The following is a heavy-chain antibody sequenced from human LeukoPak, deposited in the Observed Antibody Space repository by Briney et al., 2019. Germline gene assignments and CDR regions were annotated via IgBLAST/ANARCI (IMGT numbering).Heavy chain of an antibody. Sequence: SETLSLTCTVSGGSISSYYWSWIRQPAGKGLEWIGRIYTSGSTNYNPSLKSRVTMSVDTSKNQFSLKLSSVIAADTAVYYCARGEGTVVPAVKGVYMDVWGKGTTVTVSS. J-gene: IGHJ6*03. V-gene: IGHV4-4*07. CDR3: ARGEGTVVPAVKGVYMDV. D-gene: IGHD2-2*01. CDR2: IYTSGST. CDR1: GGSISSYY.